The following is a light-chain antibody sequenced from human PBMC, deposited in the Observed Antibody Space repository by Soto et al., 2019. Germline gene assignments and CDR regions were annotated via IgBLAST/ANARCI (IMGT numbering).Light chain of an antibody. CDR2: GAT. V-gene: IGKV3-20*01. CDR1: QSVSSNY. J-gene: IGKJ1*01. CDR3: QQYGNSPRS. Sequence: EIVLTQSPGTLSLSPGERATLSCRASQSVSSNYLAWYQQTPGQAPRLIMYGATSRATGIPDRFSGSGSGTDFTLTISRLEPEDFSVYYCQQYGNSPRSFGQGTKVEIK.